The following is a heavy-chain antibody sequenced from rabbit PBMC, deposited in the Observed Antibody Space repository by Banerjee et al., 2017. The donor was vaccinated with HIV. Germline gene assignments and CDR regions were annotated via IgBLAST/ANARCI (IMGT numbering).Heavy chain of an antibody. Sequence: QEQLVESGGGLVTLGGSLKLSCKASGIDFSSYGISWVRQAPGKGLEWIACIYTGSSGNTYYASWAKGRFTISKTSSTTVTLQMTSLTAADTATYFCARDQTGDGVSVHTLWGQGTLVTVS. V-gene: IGHV1S45*01. CDR2: IYTGSSGNT. CDR1: GIDFSSYG. D-gene: IGHD2-1*01. CDR3: ARDQTGDGVSVHTL. J-gene: IGHJ3*01.